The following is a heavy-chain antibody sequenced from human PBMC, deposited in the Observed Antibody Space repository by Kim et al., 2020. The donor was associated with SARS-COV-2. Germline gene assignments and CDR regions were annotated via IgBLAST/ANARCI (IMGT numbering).Heavy chain of an antibody. Sequence: SQTLSLTCAISGDSVSSNSAAWNWIRQSPSRGLEWLGRTYYRSKWYNDYAVSVKSRITINPDTSKNQFSLQLNSVTPEDTAVYYCARGLVPFKGGTSGFDPWGQGTLVTVSS. D-gene: IGHD6-19*01. CDR3: ARGLVPFKGGTSGFDP. CDR2: TYYRSKWYN. J-gene: IGHJ5*02. V-gene: IGHV6-1*01. CDR1: GDSVSSNSAA.